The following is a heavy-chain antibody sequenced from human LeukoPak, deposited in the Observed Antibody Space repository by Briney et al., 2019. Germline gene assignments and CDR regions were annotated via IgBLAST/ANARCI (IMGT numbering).Heavy chain of an antibody. Sequence: GGSLRLSCAASGFTFSDYWMHWVRQAPGKGLVWVARLNNDGSSTFYADSVKGRFAISRDNAKNTLYLQMNSLRPEDTAVYYCATESVRGYRSGPFLDLWGQGTMVTVS. V-gene: IGHV3-74*01. J-gene: IGHJ3*01. D-gene: IGHD5-18*01. CDR3: ATESVRGYRSGPFLDL. CDR1: GFTFSDYW. CDR2: LNNDGSST.